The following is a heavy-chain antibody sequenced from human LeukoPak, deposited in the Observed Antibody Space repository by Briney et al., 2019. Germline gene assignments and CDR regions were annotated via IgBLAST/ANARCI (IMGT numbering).Heavy chain of an antibody. CDR1: GFTFDDYA. V-gene: IGHV3-9*01. D-gene: IGHD1-26*01. Sequence: GGSLRLSCAASGFTFDDYAMHWVRQAPGKGLEWVSGISWNSGGIGYADSVKGRFTISRDNAKNSLYLQMNSLRAEDTALYYCAKDTHSGSYSHFDYWGQGALVTVSS. J-gene: IGHJ4*02. CDR2: ISWNSGGI. CDR3: AKDTHSGSYSHFDY.